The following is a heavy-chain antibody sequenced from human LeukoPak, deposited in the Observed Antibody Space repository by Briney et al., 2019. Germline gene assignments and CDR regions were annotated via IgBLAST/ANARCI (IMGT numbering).Heavy chain of an antibody. J-gene: IGHJ5*02. Sequence: SETLSLTCTVSGGSISSRSYYWGWIRQPPGKGLEWIGTIYYSGSTYCNPSLKSRVTISLDTAKNQFSLKLTSVTAADTAVYFCVRSRGGFGDYGSWFDPWGQGTLVTVSS. D-gene: IGHD4-17*01. V-gene: IGHV4-39*07. CDR3: VRSRGGFGDYGSWFDP. CDR2: IYYSGST. CDR1: GGSISSRSYY.